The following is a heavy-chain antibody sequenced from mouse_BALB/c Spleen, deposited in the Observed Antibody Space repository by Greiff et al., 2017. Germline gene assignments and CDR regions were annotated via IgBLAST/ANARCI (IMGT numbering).Heavy chain of an antibody. J-gene: IGHJ2*01. CDR2: INPSSGYT. Sequence: AAVLARPGASVKLSCKASGYTFTSYTMHWVKQRPGQGLEWIGYINPSSGYTEYIQKFKDKTTLTADKSSSTAYMQLSSLTSEDSADYYCARWRIPTATGMDYWGQGTTLTVSS. CDR3: ARWRIPTATGMDY. CDR1: GYTFTSYT. V-gene: IGHV1-4*02. D-gene: IGHD1-2*01.